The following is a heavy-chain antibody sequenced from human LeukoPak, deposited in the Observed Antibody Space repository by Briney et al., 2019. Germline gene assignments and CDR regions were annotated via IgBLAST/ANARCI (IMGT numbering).Heavy chain of an antibody. CDR1: VGSLPGYF. Sequence: SETLTLTCVLYVGSLPGYFWRWLRQPPGKGLEWIGEINHSGSTNYNPSLKSRVTISVDTSKNQLSLKLSSMTAADTAVYYCARQWLVSALFDYWGQGTLVTVSS. CDR3: ARQWLVSALFDY. CDR2: INHSGST. V-gene: IGHV4-34*01. D-gene: IGHD6-19*01. J-gene: IGHJ4*02.